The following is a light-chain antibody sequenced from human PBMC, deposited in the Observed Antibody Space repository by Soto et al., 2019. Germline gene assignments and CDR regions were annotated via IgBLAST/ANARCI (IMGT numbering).Light chain of an antibody. J-gene: IGKJ2*01. CDR2: KAS. V-gene: IGKV1-5*03. Sequence: DIQMTQSPSTRSASVGDRVTITCRASQSISSWLAWYQQKPGKAPKLLIDKASSLESGVPSRFSGSGSGTELTLTISSLQPDDFATYYCQQYNSYPYTFGQGTKLEIK. CDR1: QSISSW. CDR3: QQYNSYPYT.